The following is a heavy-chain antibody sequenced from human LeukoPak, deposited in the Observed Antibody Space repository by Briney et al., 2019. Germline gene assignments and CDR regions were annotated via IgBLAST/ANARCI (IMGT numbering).Heavy chain of an antibody. CDR1: GYTFTGYY. Sequence: ASVKVSCKASGYTFTGYYMHWVRQAPGQGLEWMGWINPNSGGTNYAQKFQGRVTMTRDTSISTAYMELSRLRSDDTAVYYCGRVIPAAGTNSPNYGARGPLSPVS. D-gene: IGHD6-13*01. CDR3: GRVIPAAGTNSPNY. CDR2: INPNSGGT. V-gene: IGHV1-2*02. J-gene: IGHJ4*02.